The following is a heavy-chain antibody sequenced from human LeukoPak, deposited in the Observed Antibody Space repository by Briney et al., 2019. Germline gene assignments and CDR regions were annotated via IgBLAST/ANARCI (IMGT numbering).Heavy chain of an antibody. J-gene: IGHJ3*02. CDR2: ISSSGSTI. D-gene: IGHD3-22*01. CDR3: ASTYYYDSSGYLDAFDI. CDR1: GFTFSSYE. Sequence: QPGGSLRLSCAASGFTFSSYEMNWVRQAPGKGLEWVSYISSSGSTIYYADSVKGRFTISRDNAKNSLYLQMNSLRAEDTAVYYCASTYYYDSSGYLDAFDIWGQGTLVTVS. V-gene: IGHV3-48*03.